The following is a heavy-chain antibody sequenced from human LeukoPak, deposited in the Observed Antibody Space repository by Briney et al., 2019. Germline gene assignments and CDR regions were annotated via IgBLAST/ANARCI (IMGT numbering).Heavy chain of an antibody. D-gene: IGHD5-18*01. V-gene: IGHV3-53*01. CDR3: AREGVIYSYGYHYYFDY. J-gene: IGHJ4*02. Sequence: GGSLGLSCAASGFTVSSNYMSWVRQAPGKGLEGVSVIYSGGSTYYGDSVKGRFTISTTNTKNTLYLQMNSLRAEDTAVYYWAREGVIYSYGYHYYFDYWGQGTLVTVSS. CDR1: GFTVSSNY. CDR2: IYSGGST.